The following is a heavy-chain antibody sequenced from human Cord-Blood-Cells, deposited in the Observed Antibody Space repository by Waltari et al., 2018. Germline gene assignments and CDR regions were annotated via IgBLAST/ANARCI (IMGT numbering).Heavy chain of an antibody. D-gene: IGHD2-2*01. CDR1: GFTFSSYG. Sequence: QVQLVESGGGVVQPGGSLRLSCAASGFTFSSYGMHWVRQAPGKGREGVAFIRYDGSNKDYADSVKGRFTISRDNSKNTLYLQMNSLRAEDTAVYYCAKENQAFDIWGQGTMVTVSS. J-gene: IGHJ3*02. V-gene: IGHV3-30*02. CDR3: AKENQAFDI. CDR2: IRYDGSNK.